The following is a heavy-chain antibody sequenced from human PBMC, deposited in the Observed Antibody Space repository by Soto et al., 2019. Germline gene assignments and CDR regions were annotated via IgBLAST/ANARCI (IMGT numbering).Heavy chain of an antibody. CDR1: GGSISSGGYY. D-gene: IGHD4-4*01. Sequence: SETLSLTCTVSGGSISSGGYYWSWIRQHPGKGLEWIGYIYYSGSTYYNPSLKSRVTISVDTSKNQFSLKLSSVTAADTAVYYCARGYSNYAIPWFDPWGQGTLVTVSS. V-gene: IGHV4-31*03. CDR3: ARGYSNYAIPWFDP. CDR2: IYYSGST. J-gene: IGHJ5*02.